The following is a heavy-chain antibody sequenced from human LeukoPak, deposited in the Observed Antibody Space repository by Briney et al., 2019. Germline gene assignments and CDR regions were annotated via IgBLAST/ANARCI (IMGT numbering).Heavy chain of an antibody. J-gene: IGHJ6*02. Sequence: QPGVSLRLSCAASGFTFSSYGMHWVRQAPGKGLEWVASINHNGNVNYYVDSVKGRFTISRDNAKNSLYLQMSNLRAEDTAVYFCARGGGLDVWGQGATVTVSS. D-gene: IGHD3-16*01. CDR2: INHNGNVN. V-gene: IGHV3-7*03. CDR3: ARGGGLDV. CDR1: GFTFSSYG.